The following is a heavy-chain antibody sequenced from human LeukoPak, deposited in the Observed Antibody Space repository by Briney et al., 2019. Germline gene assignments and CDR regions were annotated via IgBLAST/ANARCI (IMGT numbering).Heavy chain of an antibody. CDR3: GKDISLGLRYFDWLPPPTFDY. CDR1: GFTFDDYA. D-gene: IGHD3-9*01. J-gene: IGHJ4*02. Sequence: SLQISCAASGFTFDDYAMHWVRQAPGKGLEWVSGISWNSGSIGYADSVKGRFTISRDNAKNSLYLQMNSLRAEDTAVYYCGKDISLGLRYFDWLPPPTFDYWGQGTLVTVSS. V-gene: IGHV3-9*01. CDR2: ISWNSGSI.